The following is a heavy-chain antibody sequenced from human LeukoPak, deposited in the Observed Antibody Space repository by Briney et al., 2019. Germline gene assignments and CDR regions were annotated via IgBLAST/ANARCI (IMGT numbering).Heavy chain of an antibody. Sequence: GGSLRLSCAASGFTFDDYTMHWVRQAPGKGLEWVSLISWDGGSTYYADSVKGRFTISRDNAKNSLFLQMNSLRAEDTAIYYCARQTIIYGDYSDYWGQGTLVTVSS. V-gene: IGHV3-43*01. D-gene: IGHD4/OR15-4a*01. CDR2: ISWDGGST. J-gene: IGHJ4*02. CDR3: ARQTIIYGDYSDY. CDR1: GFTFDDYT.